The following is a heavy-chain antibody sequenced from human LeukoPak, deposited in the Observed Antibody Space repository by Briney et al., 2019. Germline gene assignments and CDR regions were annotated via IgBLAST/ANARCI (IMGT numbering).Heavy chain of an antibody. CDR2: ISTDGSNK. CDR3: ASISSGYHLMS. Sequence: GGSLRLSCTVSGFTFRTYAMRWVRQAPGKGLEWVAVISTDGSNKYYADSVKCRFTISRANSKNTLYMQMNSLSAEDAAVYYCASISSGYHLMSWGQGTLVTVSS. J-gene: IGHJ5*02. CDR1: GFTFRTYA. D-gene: IGHD3-22*01. V-gene: IGHV3-30-3*01.